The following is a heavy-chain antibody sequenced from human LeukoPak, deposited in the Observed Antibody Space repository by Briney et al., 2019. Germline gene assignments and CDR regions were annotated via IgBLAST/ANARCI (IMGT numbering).Heavy chain of an antibody. CDR1: GFTFSSYA. Sequence: PGWSLRLSCAASGFTFSSYAMSWVRQAPGKGLEWVSAISGSGGSTYYADSVKGRFTISRDNSKNTLYLQMNSLRAEDTAIYYCAKRDGFDFWSGRYSFDYWGQGTLVTVSS. J-gene: IGHJ4*02. CDR3: AKRDGFDFWSGRYSFDY. D-gene: IGHD3-3*01. V-gene: IGHV3-23*01. CDR2: ISGSGGST.